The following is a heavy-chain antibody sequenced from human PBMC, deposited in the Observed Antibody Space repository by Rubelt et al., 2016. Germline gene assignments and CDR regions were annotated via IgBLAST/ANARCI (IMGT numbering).Heavy chain of an antibody. CDR2: MRSKAYGGAT. Sequence: GGGVVQPGRSLRLSCAASGFTFSSCGMHWVRQAPGRGLEWVGFMRSKAYGGATEYAASVKGRFSISRDDSKSIAYLQMNSLKTEDTAVYYCTSGNTGLFDSWGQGTLVTVSS. V-gene: IGHV3-49*04. J-gene: IGHJ4*02. CDR3: TSGNTGLFDS. D-gene: IGHD1/OR15-1a*01. CDR1: GFTFSSCG.